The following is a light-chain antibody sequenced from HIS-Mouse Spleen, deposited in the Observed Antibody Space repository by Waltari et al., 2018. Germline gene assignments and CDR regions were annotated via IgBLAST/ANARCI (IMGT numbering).Light chain of an antibody. Sequence: QSALTQPRSVSGSPGQSVPISCTGTSSDVGGYNYVSCYQQHPSQAPKLLIYDVSKRPSGVPDRFSGSKSGNTASLTISGLQAEDEADYYCCSYAGSYTHVVFGGGTKLTVL. J-gene: IGLJ2*01. CDR2: DVS. CDR3: CSYAGSYTHVV. CDR1: SSDVGGYNY. V-gene: IGLV2-11*01.